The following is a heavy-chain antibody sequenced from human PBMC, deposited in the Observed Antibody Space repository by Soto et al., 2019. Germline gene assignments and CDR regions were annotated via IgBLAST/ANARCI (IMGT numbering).Heavy chain of an antibody. Sequence: EVQLVESGGGLVRPGGSLRLSCAASGFTFTTYWMTWVRQAPGKGLEWVANIKQDGTEKYYVDSVKGRFTISRDNAKDSLYLQMNSLRADDTAVYYCARDRASYYDSSGYNYRWDFDLWGRGTLVTVSS. CDR1: GFTFTTYW. V-gene: IGHV3-7*03. J-gene: IGHJ2*01. D-gene: IGHD3-22*01. CDR3: ARDRASYYDSSGYNYRWDFDL. CDR2: IKQDGTEK.